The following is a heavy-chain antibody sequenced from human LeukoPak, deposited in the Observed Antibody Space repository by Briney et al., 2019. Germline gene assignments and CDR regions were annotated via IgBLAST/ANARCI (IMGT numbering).Heavy chain of an antibody. V-gene: IGHV1-2*02. CDR2: INPNNGGT. Sequence: ASVKVSCKVSGGTFSSYVISWVRQAAGQGLEWMGWINPNNGGTNYAQNFQGRVTMTRDTSITTVYMELSRLKSDDTAVYYCARVRGYIYGPRDAFDIWGQGTMVPVSS. D-gene: IGHD3-3*02. J-gene: IGHJ3*02. CDR1: GGTFSSYV. CDR3: ARVRGYIYGPRDAFDI.